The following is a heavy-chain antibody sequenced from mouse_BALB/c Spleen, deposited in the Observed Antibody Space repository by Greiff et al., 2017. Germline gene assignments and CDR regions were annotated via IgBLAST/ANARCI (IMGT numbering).Heavy chain of an antibody. V-gene: IGHV14-3*02. CDR3: ARGWLPYCYAMDY. Sequence: EVQLQQSGAGLVKPGASLKLSCTASGFNINDTYMYWVSQTPEQGLEWIGKIDPGDGNTNYHAKVQGQATMTADTAYNTAYLQLSSLTSEDTAVYYCARGWLPYCYAMDYWGQGSSVTDSS. D-gene: IGHD2-3*01. J-gene: IGHJ4*01. CDR1: GFNINDTY. CDR2: IDPGDGNT.